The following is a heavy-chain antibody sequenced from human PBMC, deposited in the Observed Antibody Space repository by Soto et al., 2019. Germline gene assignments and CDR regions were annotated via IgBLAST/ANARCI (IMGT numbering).Heavy chain of an antibody. CDR2: IHSSGST. D-gene: IGHD6-13*01. Sequence: PSETLSLTCTVSGASMNSYHWSWIRQPAGKGLEWIGHIHSSGSTNYKPSLKSRFTMSVDTSKNQFSLRLMSLTAADTAVYYCARDQGVAAAGITWFDPWGQGSLVTVSS. CDR1: GASMNSYH. CDR3: ARDQGVAAAGITWFDP. J-gene: IGHJ5*02. V-gene: IGHV4-4*07.